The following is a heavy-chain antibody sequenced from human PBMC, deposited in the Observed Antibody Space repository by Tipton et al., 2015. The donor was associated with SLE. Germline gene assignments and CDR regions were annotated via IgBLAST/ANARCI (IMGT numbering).Heavy chain of an antibody. V-gene: IGHV4-39*07. CDR2: SGST. CDR3: ARDPNGGYGTFDF. Sequence: SGSTYYNPSLKSRVTISVDTSKNQFSLKLSSVTAADTAVYFCARDPNGGYGTFDFWGQGALVTVSS. J-gene: IGHJ4*02. D-gene: IGHD4-17*01.